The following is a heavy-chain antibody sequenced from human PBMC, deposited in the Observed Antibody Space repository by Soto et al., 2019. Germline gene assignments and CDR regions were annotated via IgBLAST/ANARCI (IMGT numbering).Heavy chain of an antibody. J-gene: IGHJ4*02. Sequence: PGGSLRLSCAASGFTFSSYPMHWVRQAPGKGLEWVSVISYDGGNKYYADSVKGRFTISRDNSKNKLYLQMHSLTAEDTAVYYCARDPAYGDPEYYFDYWGQGTLVTVSS. V-gene: IGHV3-30-3*01. CDR3: ARDPAYGDPEYYFDY. D-gene: IGHD4-17*01. CDR2: ISYDGGNK. CDR1: GFTFSSYP.